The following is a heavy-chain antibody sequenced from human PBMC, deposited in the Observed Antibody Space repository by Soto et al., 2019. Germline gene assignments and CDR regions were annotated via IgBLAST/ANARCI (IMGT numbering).Heavy chain of an antibody. CDR1: GGTFSSYA. CDR3: ARSHSTAERWLQLGREL. CDR2: IIPIFGTA. J-gene: IGHJ4*02. V-gene: IGHV1-69*12. D-gene: IGHD5-12*01. Sequence: QVQLVQSGAEVKKPGSSVKVSCKASGGTFSSYAISWVRQAPGQGLEWMGGIIPIFGTANYAQKFQGRVTITADESTSTAYMELGSLRSEDTAVYYCARSHSTAERWLQLGRELWGQGTLVTVSS.